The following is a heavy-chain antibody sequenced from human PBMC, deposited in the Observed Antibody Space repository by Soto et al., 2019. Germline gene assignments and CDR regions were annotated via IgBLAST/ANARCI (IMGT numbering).Heavy chain of an antibody. CDR1: GGSISSGGYS. Sequence: SEILSLTCAVSGGSISSGGYSCNWIRQPPGKGLEWIGYIYHSGSTYYNPSLKSRVTISVDRSKNQFSLKLSSVTAADTAVYYCARGVTTVTTFDYWGQGTLVTVSS. D-gene: IGHD4-17*01. V-gene: IGHV4-30-2*01. CDR2: IYHSGST. CDR3: ARGVTTVTTFDY. J-gene: IGHJ4*02.